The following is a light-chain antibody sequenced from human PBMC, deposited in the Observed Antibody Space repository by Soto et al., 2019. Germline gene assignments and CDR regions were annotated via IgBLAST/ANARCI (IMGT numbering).Light chain of an antibody. V-gene: IGKV3-11*01. J-gene: IGKJ1*01. CDR1: QSVSSY. Sequence: DILMTQSPLSLPVTPGEPASISCRASQSVSSYLAWYQQKPGQAPRLLIYDASNRATGIPARFSGSGSGTDFTLTISSLEPEDFAVYYCQQRSNWPPWTFGQGTKVDIK. CDR3: QQRSNWPPWT. CDR2: DAS.